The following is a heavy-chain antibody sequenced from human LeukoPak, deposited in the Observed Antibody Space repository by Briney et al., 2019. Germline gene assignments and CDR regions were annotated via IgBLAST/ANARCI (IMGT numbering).Heavy chain of an antibody. CDR3: AKRIAAAGPYFDY. V-gene: IGHV3-7*03. Sequence: GGSLRLSCAASGFTFSSYWMTWVRQGPGKGLEWVANIKPDGSLIYYVDSVKGRFTISRDNAKNSLYLQMNSLRAEDTVLYYCAKRIAAAGPYFDYWGLGILVTVSS. J-gene: IGHJ4*02. CDR2: IKPDGSLI. D-gene: IGHD6-13*01. CDR1: GFTFSSYW.